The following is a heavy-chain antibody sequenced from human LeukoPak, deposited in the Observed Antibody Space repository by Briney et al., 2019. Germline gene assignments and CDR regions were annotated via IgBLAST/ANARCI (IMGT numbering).Heavy chain of an antibody. CDR2: VHYSGST. Sequence: SETLSLTCTVSGGSISSSSYYWAWVRQPPGKGLEWIGSVHYSGSTYYNPSLKSRLTISVDTSKNQFSLNLSSVTAPDTAVYYCARPRREMPIIGDTYYFDYWGQGALVTVSS. D-gene: IGHD5-24*01. CDR1: GGSISSSSYY. CDR3: ARPRREMPIIGDTYYFDY. J-gene: IGHJ4*02. V-gene: IGHV4-39*01.